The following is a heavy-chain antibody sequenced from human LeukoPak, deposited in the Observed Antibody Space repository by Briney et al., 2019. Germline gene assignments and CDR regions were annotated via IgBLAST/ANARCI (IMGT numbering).Heavy chain of an antibody. J-gene: IGHJ3*01. CDR1: GYTPTIYD. V-gene: IGHV1-8*03. D-gene: IGHD3-22*01. CDR3: ARGRRGRQTVVVIPDAFDL. CDR2: INPNSGET. Sequence: ASVKVSCKTSGYTPTIYDINWVRQATGQGLEWMGWINPNSGETVYAQKFQGRVTITRNTSIGTAYVELSGLRSDDTAVYYCARGRRGRQTVVVIPDAFDLWGQGTMVTVSS.